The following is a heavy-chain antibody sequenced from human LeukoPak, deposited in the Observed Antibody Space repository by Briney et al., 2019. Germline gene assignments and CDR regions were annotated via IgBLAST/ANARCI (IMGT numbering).Heavy chain of an antibody. CDR2: INPNSGGT. CDR1: GYTFTGYY. J-gene: IGHJ6*03. D-gene: IGHD1/OR15-1a*01. V-gene: IGHV1-2*02. Sequence: GASVTVSCKASGYTFTGYYMHWVRQAPGQGLEWMGWINPNSGGTNYAQKFQGRVTLTRDTSISTAYMELSRLRSDDTAVYYCARGVTGTLYYYYYMDVWGKGTTVTVSS. CDR3: ARGVTGTLYYYYYMDV.